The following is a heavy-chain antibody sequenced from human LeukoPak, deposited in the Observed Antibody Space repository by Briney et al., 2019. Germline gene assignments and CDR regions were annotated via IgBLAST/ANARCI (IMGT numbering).Heavy chain of an antibody. CDR3: AKGTILGRRFDF. J-gene: IGHJ4*02. V-gene: IGHV3-23*01. D-gene: IGHD2-2*02. Sequence: SRESLRLSCVVSGFTFSSNTMSWVRQAPGKGLEWVSILSGDGPTYYADSVKGRFTISRDNSKYTLYLQMNSLRAEDTAVYYCAKGTILGRRFDFWGQGTLVTLSA. CDR1: GFTFSSNT. CDR2: LSGDGPT.